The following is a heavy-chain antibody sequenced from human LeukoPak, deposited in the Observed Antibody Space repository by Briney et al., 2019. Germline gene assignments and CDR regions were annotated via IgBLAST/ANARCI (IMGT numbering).Heavy chain of an antibody. J-gene: IGHJ4*02. CDR3: ARRGLGRPDY. CDR1: GGSISSSSYY. Sequence: SETLSLTCTVSGGSISSSSYYWGWIRQPPGKGLEWIGSIYYSGSTYYNPSLKNRVTISVDTSKNQFSLKLSSVTAADTAVYYCARRGLGRPDYWGQGTLVTVSS. CDR2: IYYSGST. V-gene: IGHV4-39*07.